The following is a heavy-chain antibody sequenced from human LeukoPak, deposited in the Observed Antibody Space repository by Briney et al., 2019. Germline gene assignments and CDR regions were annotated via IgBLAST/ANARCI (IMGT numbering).Heavy chain of an antibody. V-gene: IGHV3-9*03. J-gene: IGHJ3*02. CDR3: AKDIDSSSWPDAFDI. CDR2: ISWNSGSI. D-gene: IGHD6-13*01. Sequence: GGSLRLSCAASGFTFDDYAMHWVRQAPGKGLEWVSGISWNSGSIGCANSVKVRFTISRDNAKNSLYLQMNSLRAEDMALYYCAKDIDSSSWPDAFDIWGQGTMVTVSS. CDR1: GFTFDDYA.